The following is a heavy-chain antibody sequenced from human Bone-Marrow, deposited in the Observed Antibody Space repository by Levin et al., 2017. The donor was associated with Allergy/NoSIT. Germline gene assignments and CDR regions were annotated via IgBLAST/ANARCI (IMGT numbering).Heavy chain of an antibody. CDR1: GGSISSSSYY. CDR2: IYYSGST. J-gene: IGHJ6*02. CDR3: ARLGGGYGSGSTLYYYGMDV. Sequence: SQTLSLTCTVSGGSISSSSYYWGWIRQPPGKGLEWIGSIYYSGSTYYNPSLKSRVTISVDTSKNQFSLKLSSVTAADTAVYYCARLGGGYGSGSTLYYYGMDVWGQGTTVTVSS. V-gene: IGHV4-39*01. D-gene: IGHD3-10*01.